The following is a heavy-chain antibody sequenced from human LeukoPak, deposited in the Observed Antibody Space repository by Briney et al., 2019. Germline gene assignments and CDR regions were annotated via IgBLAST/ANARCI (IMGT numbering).Heavy chain of an antibody. CDR2: INTNTGNA. CDR3: ARTYGDNFYHYYYGMDV. Sequence: ASVKVSCTTSGHIFSSYGVNWVRQAPGQGLEWMEWINTNTGNATYAQGFTGRFVFSLDTSVSTTYLQISGLKGEDTAVYYCARTYGDNFYHYYYGMDVWGQGTTVTVSS. V-gene: IGHV7-4-1*02. J-gene: IGHJ6*02. CDR1: GHIFSSYG. D-gene: IGHD4-17*01.